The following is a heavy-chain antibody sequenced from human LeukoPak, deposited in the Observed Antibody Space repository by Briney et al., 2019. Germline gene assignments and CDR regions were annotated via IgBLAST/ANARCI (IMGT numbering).Heavy chain of an antibody. D-gene: IGHD1-7*01. Sequence: TGGSLRLSCAASGFTFSSYAMSWIRQAPGKWLEWVSAISGSGGSTYYADSVKGRFTISRDNSKNTLYLQMNSLRAEDTAVYYCAKFPGVNWNYARYYFDYWGQGTLVTVSS. J-gene: IGHJ4*02. V-gene: IGHV3-23*01. CDR1: GFTFSSYA. CDR3: AKFPGVNWNYARYYFDY. CDR2: ISGSGGST.